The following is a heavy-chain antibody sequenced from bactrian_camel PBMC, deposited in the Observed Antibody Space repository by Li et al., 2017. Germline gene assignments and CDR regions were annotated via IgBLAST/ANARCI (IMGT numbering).Heavy chain of an antibody. V-gene: IGHV3S55*01. CDR1: KFTYSTWC. J-gene: IGHJ4*01. CDR3: AAKQSNLGSCRQRENNY. D-gene: IGHD2*01. Sequence: HVQLVESGGGSVQAGGSLRLSCAASKFTYSTWCMAWFRQAPGKEREWVAGIASNGATTYADSVQGRFTISKDYAKYTLNLQMDSLEPEDTATYYCAAKQSNLGSCRQRENNYWGQGTQVTVS. CDR2: IASNGAT.